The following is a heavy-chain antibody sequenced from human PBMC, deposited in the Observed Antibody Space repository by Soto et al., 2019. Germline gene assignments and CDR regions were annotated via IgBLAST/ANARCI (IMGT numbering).Heavy chain of an antibody. D-gene: IGHD5-12*01. CDR2: IYHSGST. CDR1: GGSISSGGYS. V-gene: IGHV4-30-2*01. J-gene: IGHJ4*02. Sequence: SETLSLTCAVSGGSISSGGYSWSWIRQPPGKGLEWIGYIYHSGSTYYNPSLKSRVTISVDRSKNQFSLKLSSVTAADTAVYYCARDSGGHNKWLRPHQFDYWGQGTLVTVSS. CDR3: ARDSGGHNKWLRPHQFDY.